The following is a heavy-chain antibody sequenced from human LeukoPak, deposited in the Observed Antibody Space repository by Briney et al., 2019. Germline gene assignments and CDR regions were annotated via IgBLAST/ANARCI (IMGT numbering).Heavy chain of an antibody. CDR1: GFTFSSYG. CDR2: ISGSGGST. CDR3: AKAGYSSSWYIGWFDP. D-gene: IGHD6-13*01. Sequence: GGSLRLSCAASGFTFSSYGMSWVRQAPGKGLEWVSAISGSGGSTYYADSVKGRFTISRDNSKNTLYLQMNSPRAEDTAVYYCAKAGYSSSWYIGWFDPWGQGSLLTVSS. J-gene: IGHJ5*02. V-gene: IGHV3-23*01.